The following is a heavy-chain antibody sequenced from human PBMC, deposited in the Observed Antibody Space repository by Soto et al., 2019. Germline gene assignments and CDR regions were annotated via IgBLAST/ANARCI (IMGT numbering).Heavy chain of an antibody. Sequence: QVQLVQSGAEVKKPGSSVKVSCRAPGGTFNSHTITWVRQAPGQGLEWMGGTMPMFGVTNDARKFQGRLTKTANASTTTDYMEVSGLPSGDTAVYYCAGEGVTSSMSLPWMGYHYYGLDVWGQGSTVIVSS. V-gene: IGHV1-69*12. J-gene: IGHJ6*02. CDR2: TMPMFGVT. CDR3: AGEGVTSSMSLPWMGYHYYGLDV. D-gene: IGHD2-2*01. CDR1: GGTFNSHT.